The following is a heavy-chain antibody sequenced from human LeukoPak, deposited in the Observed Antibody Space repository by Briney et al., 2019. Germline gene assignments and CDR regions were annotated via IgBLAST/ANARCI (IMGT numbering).Heavy chain of an antibody. V-gene: IGHV3-64D*06. Sequence: GGSLRLSCSASGFTFSNYAMYWVRQAPGKGLEYVSAITSNGGSAYYADSVKGRFTISRDNSRNTLYLQMSSLRADDTAVYYCASYRYGSSFAFDIWGQGTMVTVSS. J-gene: IGHJ3*02. D-gene: IGHD6-6*01. CDR3: ASYRYGSSFAFDI. CDR1: GFTFSNYA. CDR2: ITSNGGSA.